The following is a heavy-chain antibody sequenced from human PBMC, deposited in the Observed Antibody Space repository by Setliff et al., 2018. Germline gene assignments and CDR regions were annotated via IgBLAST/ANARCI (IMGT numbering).Heavy chain of an antibody. Sequence: ASVKVSRKASAKTFTAYYVHWVRQAPGQGLEWMGWINPNSGGTNYAQKFQGRVTMAWDTSISTAYMDLSRLTSDDTATYYCAVVDVLTASPFWGQGTLVTVSS. J-gene: IGHJ4*02. D-gene: IGHD3-9*01. V-gene: IGHV1-2*02. CDR3: AVVDVLTASPF. CDR1: AKTFTAYY. CDR2: INPNSGGT.